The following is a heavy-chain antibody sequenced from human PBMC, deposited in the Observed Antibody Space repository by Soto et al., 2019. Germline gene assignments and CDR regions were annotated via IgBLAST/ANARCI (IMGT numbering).Heavy chain of an antibody. Sequence: EVQLLESGGGLVQPGGSLRLSCAASGFTFNTYAMSWVRQAPGKGLEWVSAIGSDGTAIQYADSVKGRFTISKDNSKDTLYWQMNSLRAEDKAVYYCAKPGLTVAGTRYFDRWGQGTLVTVSS. CDR3: AKPGLTVAGTRYFDR. J-gene: IGHJ4*02. D-gene: IGHD6-19*01. V-gene: IGHV3-23*05. CDR2: IGSDGTAI. CDR1: GFTFNTYA.